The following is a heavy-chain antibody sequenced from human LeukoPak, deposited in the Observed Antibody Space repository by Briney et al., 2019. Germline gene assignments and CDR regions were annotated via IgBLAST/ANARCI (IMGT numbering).Heavy chain of an antibody. J-gene: IGHJ4*02. Sequence: GGSLRLSCAASGFTFSSYGMHWVRQAPGKGLEWVAVISYDGSNKYYADSVKGRFTISRDNSKNTLYLQMNSLRAEDTAVYYCAKADGSGSYYGHYFDYWGQGTLVTVSS. D-gene: IGHD3-10*01. CDR1: GFTFSSYG. V-gene: IGHV3-30*18. CDR3: AKADGSGSYYGHYFDY. CDR2: ISYDGSNK.